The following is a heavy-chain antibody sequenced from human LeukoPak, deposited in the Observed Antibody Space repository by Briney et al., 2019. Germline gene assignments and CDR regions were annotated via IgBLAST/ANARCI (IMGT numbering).Heavy chain of an antibody. CDR2: IGTAGDT. V-gene: IGHV3-13*01. D-gene: IGHD3-10*01. CDR3: ARDKKWFGESYDY. Sequence: GGSLRLSCAASGFTFSNYDMHWVRQPTGKGLEWVSPIGTAGDTYYPGSVKGRFTISRENAKNSLFLHMNSLRAEDTAVYYCARDKKWFGESYDYWGQGTLVTVSS. CDR1: GFTFSNYD. J-gene: IGHJ4*02.